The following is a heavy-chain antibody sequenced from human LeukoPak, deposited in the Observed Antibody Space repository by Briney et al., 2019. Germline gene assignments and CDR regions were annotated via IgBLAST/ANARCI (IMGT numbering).Heavy chain of an antibody. CDR3: AKGAADYYFDS. D-gene: IGHD2-15*01. J-gene: IGHJ4*02. Sequence: GGSLRLSCAASGFTFSSYAMTWVRQTPGKGLEWVSSLSGSGGGTWYAGSVKGRFTISRDNSKNTLYLQMNSLRAEDTALYYCAKGAADYYFDSWGQGTLVTVSS. CDR2: LSGSGGGT. CDR1: GFTFSSYA. V-gene: IGHV3-23*01.